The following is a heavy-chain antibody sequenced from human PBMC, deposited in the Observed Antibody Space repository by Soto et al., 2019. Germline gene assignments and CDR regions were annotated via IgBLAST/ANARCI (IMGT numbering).Heavy chain of an antibody. J-gene: IGHJ4*02. Sequence: PGGSLRLSCAASGFTFSDYYMSWIRQGPGKGLEWVSYMSGSGNRIQYADSVKGRFTISRDNARNSLYLQMNSLRAEDTAVYFCTRGGAVGLYDFHYWGQGTLVTVSS. V-gene: IGHV3-11*01. D-gene: IGHD1-26*01. CDR3: TRGGAVGLYDFHY. CDR1: GFTFSDYY. CDR2: MSGSGNRI.